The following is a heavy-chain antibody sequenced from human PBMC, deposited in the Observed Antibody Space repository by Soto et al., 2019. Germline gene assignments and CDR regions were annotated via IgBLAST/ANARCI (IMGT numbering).Heavy chain of an antibody. CDR1: GGSISSSSYY. Sequence: SETLSLTCTVSGGSISSSSYYWGWIRQPPGKGLEWIGSIYYSGSTYYNPSLKSRVTISVDTSKNQFSLKLSSVTAADTAVYYCALYSITIFGVVNNWFDPWGQGTLVTVSS. J-gene: IGHJ5*02. V-gene: IGHV4-39*01. CDR3: ALYSITIFGVVNNWFDP. D-gene: IGHD3-3*01. CDR2: IYYSGST.